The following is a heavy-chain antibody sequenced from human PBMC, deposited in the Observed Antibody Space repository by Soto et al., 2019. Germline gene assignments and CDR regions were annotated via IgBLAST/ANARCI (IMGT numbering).Heavy chain of an antibody. CDR1: GFTFSSYA. Sequence: GGSLRLSCAASGFTFSSYAMHWVRQTPGKGLEWVALISYDGTDKYYADSVKGRFTISRDNSKNTLYLQMNSLRAEDTAVYYCARGEYYDILTGHGWFDPWGQGTLVTVSS. CDR2: ISYDGTDK. V-gene: IGHV3-30-3*01. D-gene: IGHD3-9*01. J-gene: IGHJ5*02. CDR3: ARGEYYDILTGHGWFDP.